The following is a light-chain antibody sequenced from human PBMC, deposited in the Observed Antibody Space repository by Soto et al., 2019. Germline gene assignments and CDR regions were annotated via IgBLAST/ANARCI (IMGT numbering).Light chain of an antibody. CDR3: QQLYNYPFT. J-gene: IGKJ3*01. CDR1: QDISSY. CDR2: AAS. V-gene: IGKV1-9*01. Sequence: DIQLTQSPSFLSASVGDRVTITCRASQDISSYVAWYQQKPGKAPKLLIYAASTLQSGVPSRFSGSGSGTAFTLTISSLPPEDFATYYCQQLYNYPFTFGPVTKVDIK.